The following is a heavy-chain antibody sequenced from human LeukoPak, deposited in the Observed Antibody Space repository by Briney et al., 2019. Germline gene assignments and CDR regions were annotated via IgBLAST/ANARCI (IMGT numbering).Heavy chain of an antibody. Sequence: GGSLRLSCAASEFSVGSNYMTWVRQAPGKGLEWVSLIYSGGSTYYADSVKGRFTISRDNSKNTLYLQMNSLKTEDTAVYYCTTDHKTVTTPLDYWGQGTLVTVSS. V-gene: IGHV3-53*01. CDR2: IYSGGST. CDR3: TTDHKTVTTPLDY. J-gene: IGHJ4*02. CDR1: EFSVGSNY. D-gene: IGHD4-17*01.